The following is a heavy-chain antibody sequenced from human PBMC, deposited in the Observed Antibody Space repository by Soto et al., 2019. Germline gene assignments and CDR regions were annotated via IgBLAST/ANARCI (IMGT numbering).Heavy chain of an antibody. J-gene: IGHJ3*02. CDR1: GGSFSGYY. D-gene: IGHD3-22*01. CDR2: INNSGST. Sequence: AVYGGSFSGYYWSWIRQPPGQGLEWIGEINNSGSTNYNPSLKSRVTISVDTSKNQFSLKLSSVTAADTAVYYCARGGRRDSSGYYPPKLTSDIWGQGKMVTVSS. V-gene: IGHV4-34*01. CDR3: ARGGRRDSSGYYPPKLTSDI.